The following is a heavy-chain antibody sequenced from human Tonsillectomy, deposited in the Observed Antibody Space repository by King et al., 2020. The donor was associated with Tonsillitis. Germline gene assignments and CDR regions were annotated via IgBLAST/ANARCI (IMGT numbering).Heavy chain of an antibody. V-gene: IGHV4-59*01. D-gene: IGHD2-2*01. CDR3: ARAPNLGYCSSTSCYNYYYYMDV. J-gene: IGHJ6*03. CDR1: GISISNNY. CDR2: IHDSGTT. Sequence: VQLQESGPGLVKPWETLSLTCSVTGISISNNYWSWIRQPPGKGLEWIGYIHDSGTTNYNPSLKSRVTISVDTSKNQFSLKLSSVTAADTAVDYCARAPNLGYCSSTSCYNYYYYMDVWGKGTTVTVSS.